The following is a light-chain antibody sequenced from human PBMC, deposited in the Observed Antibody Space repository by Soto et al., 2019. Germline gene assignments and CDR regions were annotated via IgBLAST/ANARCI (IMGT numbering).Light chain of an antibody. CDR1: SSDVGGHNY. V-gene: IGLV2-8*01. CDR2: EVS. J-gene: IGLJ3*02. Sequence: QSALTQSPSASGSPGQSVTISSTGTSSDVGGHNYVSWYQHHPGKAPKLIIYEVSKRPSGVPDRFSGSKSGNAASLTVSGLQAEDGAVYYCSSTAGNNNLVFGGGTKVTVL. CDR3: SSTAGNNNLV.